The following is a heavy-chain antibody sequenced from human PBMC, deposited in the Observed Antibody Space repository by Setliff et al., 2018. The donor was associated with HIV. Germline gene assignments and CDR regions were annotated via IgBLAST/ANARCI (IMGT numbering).Heavy chain of an antibody. D-gene: IGHD2-21*02. CDR1: GGSFSGYY. V-gene: IGHV4-34*01. J-gene: IGHJ5*02. CDR3: ARKSYCSGDCRGSWFDP. Sequence: SETLSLTCAVYGGSFSGYYWSWIRQPPGKGLEWIGEINHSGSTYYNPALKSRVTISLDTSKNQFSLKLGSVTAADTAVYYCARKSYCSGDCRGSWFDPWGQGTLVTVSS. CDR2: INHSGST.